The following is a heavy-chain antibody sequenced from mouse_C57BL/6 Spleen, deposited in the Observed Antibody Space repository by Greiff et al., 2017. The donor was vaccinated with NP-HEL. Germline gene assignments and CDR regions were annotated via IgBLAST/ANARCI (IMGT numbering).Heavy chain of an antibody. CDR3: ARSADYGSSYLSYWYFDV. D-gene: IGHD1-1*01. J-gene: IGHJ1*03. Sequence: QVQLQQSGPELVKPGASVKISCKASGYAFSSSWMNWVKQRPGKGLEWIGRIYPGDGDTNYNGKFKGKATLTADKSSSTAYMQLSSLTSEDSAVYFCARSADYGSSYLSYWYFDVWGTGTTVTVSS. CDR1: GYAFSSSW. CDR2: IYPGDGDT. V-gene: IGHV1-82*01.